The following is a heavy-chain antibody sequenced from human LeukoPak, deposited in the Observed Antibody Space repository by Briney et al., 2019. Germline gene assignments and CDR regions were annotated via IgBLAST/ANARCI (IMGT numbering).Heavy chain of an antibody. V-gene: IGHV4-59*01. Sequence: SETLSLTCTVSGGSISSYYWSWIRQPPGKGLEWIGYIYYSGSTNYNPSLKSRVTISVDTSKNQFSLKLSSVTAADTAVYYCARGLGYSYGPFDYWGQGTLVTVSS. CDR2: IYYSGST. CDR3: ARGLGYSYGPFDY. D-gene: IGHD5-18*01. J-gene: IGHJ4*02. CDR1: GGSISSYY.